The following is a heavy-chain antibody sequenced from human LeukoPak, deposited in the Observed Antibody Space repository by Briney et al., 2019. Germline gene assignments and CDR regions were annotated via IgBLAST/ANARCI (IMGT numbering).Heavy chain of an antibody. D-gene: IGHD2-2*01. CDR2: ISSSSSYI. CDR1: GFTFSDYS. V-gene: IGHV3-21*01. CDR3: ARGGFHYCSSTSCRHY. J-gene: IGHJ4*02. Sequence: GGALRLSCAASGFTFSDYSMNWVRQAPGKGLEWVSSISSSSSYIYYGDSVKGRFTISRDNAKNSLYLQMNSLRAEDTAVYYCARGGFHYCSSTSCRHYWGQGTLVTVSS.